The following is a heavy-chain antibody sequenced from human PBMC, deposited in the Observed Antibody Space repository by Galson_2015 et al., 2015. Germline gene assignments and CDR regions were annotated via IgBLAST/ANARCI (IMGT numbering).Heavy chain of an antibody. Sequence: SLRLSCAASGFTFSDYAMSWFRQAPGKGLEWVSSISGSSGVTYYADSVRGRFSISRDNSKSTLYIQMNSPRAEDTARYYCARVVGGPDVGKDAFNVWGQGTMVTVSS. V-gene: IGHV3-23*01. D-gene: IGHD2-2*01. CDR2: ISGSSGVT. CDR3: ARVVGGPDVGKDAFNV. J-gene: IGHJ3*01. CDR1: GFTFSDYA.